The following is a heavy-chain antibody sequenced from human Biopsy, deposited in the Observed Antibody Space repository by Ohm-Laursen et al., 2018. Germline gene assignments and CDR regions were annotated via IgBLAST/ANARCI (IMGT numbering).Heavy chain of an antibody. V-gene: IGHV4-59*12. CDR1: GDSISIYY. CDR2: FYYSGST. CDR3: ASAGYNPDWNFDL. J-gene: IGHJ2*01. D-gene: IGHD5-24*01. Sequence: SETLSLTCTVSGDSISIYYWSWIRQPPGKGLEWIGNFYYSGSTNYNPSLKSRITMSLDRSKSQVSLRMSYVTAADTAVYYCASAGYNPDWNFDLWGRGTRVTVSS.